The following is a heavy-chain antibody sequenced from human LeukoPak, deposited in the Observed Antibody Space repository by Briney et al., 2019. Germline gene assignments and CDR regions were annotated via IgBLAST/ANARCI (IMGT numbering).Heavy chain of an antibody. CDR1: NYSPSTDYY. J-gene: IGHJ5*02. CDR2: MYHSGST. Sequence: SGTLSLTCTVSNYSPSTDYYWGWIRQPPGKGLEWIGTMYHSGSTYYNPSLKSRVTISVDTSKNQFSLNLSSVTAADTAVYYCARAGYYYDSSGYYPNWFDPWGQGTLVTVSS. CDR3: ARAGYYYDSSGYYPNWFDP. D-gene: IGHD3-22*01. V-gene: IGHV4-38-2*02.